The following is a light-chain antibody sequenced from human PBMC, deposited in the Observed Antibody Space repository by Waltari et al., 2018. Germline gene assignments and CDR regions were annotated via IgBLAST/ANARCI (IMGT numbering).Light chain of an antibody. Sequence: QSVLTQPPSPSGTPGQGVTISCSRGASNIGNNVVTWYQQVPAKAPKLLIYRSDRRPAGVPDRFSGSKSGTSASLAISGLQSEDETDYYCAAWDDSLNGRWVFGGGTKVTVL. CDR2: RSD. CDR1: ASNIGNNV. V-gene: IGLV1-44*01. J-gene: IGLJ3*02. CDR3: AAWDDSLNGRWV.